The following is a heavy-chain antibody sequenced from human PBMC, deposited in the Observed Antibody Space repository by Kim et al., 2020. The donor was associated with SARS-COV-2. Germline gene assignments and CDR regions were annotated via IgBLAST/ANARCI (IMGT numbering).Heavy chain of an antibody. CDR1: GGSISSGGYY. V-gene: IGHV4-31*03. D-gene: IGHD5-18*01. CDR2: IYYSGST. Sequence: SETLSLTCTVSGGSISSGGYYWSWIRQHPGKGLEWIGYIYYSGSTYYNPSLKSRVTISVDTSKNQFSLKLSSVTAADTAVYYCARTAMVRYYYYGMDVWGRGATVTVSS. CDR3: ARTAMVRYYYYGMDV. J-gene: IGHJ6*02.